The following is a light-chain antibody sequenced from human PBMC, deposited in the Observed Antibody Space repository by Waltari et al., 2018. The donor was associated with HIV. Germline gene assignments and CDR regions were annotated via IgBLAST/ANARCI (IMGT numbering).Light chain of an antibody. CDR3: ATWDDNLNTYV. V-gene: IGLV1-47*01. CDR2: SDD. CDR1: TSNIGANY. J-gene: IGLJ1*01. Sequence: QSVLSQPPSMSGAPGQRVTLPCSGNTSNIGANYVYWFQHGPDAAPKLFIFSDDRRASGGPGRVAGSKAGTSAYLAISGRRPEDEADYYCATWDDNLNTYVFGPGTRLSVL.